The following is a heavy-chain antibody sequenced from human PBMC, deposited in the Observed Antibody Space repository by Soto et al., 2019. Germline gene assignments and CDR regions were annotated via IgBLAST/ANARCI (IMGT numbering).Heavy chain of an antibody. Sequence: GGSLRRSFVASFFTFSNHGMHWVRQAPGKGLEWVTVIWYDGTNRFYADSVKGRFTISRDISENTVYLQMDSLRSEDTAVYYCARESSSGRRDRIDYWGQGTLVTVYS. CDR1: FFTFSNHG. CDR3: ARESSSGRRDRIDY. V-gene: IGHV3-33*01. J-gene: IGHJ4*02. D-gene: IGHD6-19*01. CDR2: IWYDGTNR.